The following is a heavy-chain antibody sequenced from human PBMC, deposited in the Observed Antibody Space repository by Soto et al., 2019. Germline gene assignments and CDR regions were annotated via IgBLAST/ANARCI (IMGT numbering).Heavy chain of an antibody. D-gene: IGHD3-3*01. Sequence: PGGSLRLSCAASGFTFSDYYMSWIRQAPGKGLEWVSYISSSGSTIYYADSVKGRFTISRDNAKNSLYLQMNSLRAEDTAVYYCARDSSDFWSGWVDAFDIWGQGKMVTVSS. CDR3: ARDSSDFWSGWVDAFDI. J-gene: IGHJ3*02. CDR2: ISSSGSTI. CDR1: GFTFSDYY. V-gene: IGHV3-11*01.